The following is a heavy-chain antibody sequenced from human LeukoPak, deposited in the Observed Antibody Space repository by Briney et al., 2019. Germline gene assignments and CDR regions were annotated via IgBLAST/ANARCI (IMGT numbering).Heavy chain of an antibody. Sequence: GGSLRLSCAASGFTFSSYGMHWVRQAPGKGLEWVAFIRYDGSNKYYADSVKGRFIISRDNSKNTLYLQMNSLRAEDTAVYYCAKDGVWFGEFHDAFDIWGQGTMVTVSS. CDR2: IRYDGSNK. CDR3: AKDGVWFGEFHDAFDI. CDR1: GFTFSSYG. J-gene: IGHJ3*02. D-gene: IGHD3-10*01. V-gene: IGHV3-30*02.